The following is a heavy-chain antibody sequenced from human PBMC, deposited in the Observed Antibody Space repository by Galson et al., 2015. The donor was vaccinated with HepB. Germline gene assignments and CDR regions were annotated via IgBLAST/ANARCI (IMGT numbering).Heavy chain of an antibody. D-gene: IGHD3-3*01. CDR3: ARFMTDDDFWKWGVWFDP. CDR2: IIPIFGTA. J-gene: IGHJ5*02. CDR1: GGTFSSYA. Sequence: SVKVSCKASGGTFSSYAISWVRQAPGQGLEWMGGIIPIFGTANYAQKFQGRVTITADESTSTAYMELSSLRSEDTAVYYCARFMTDDDFWKWGVWFDPWGQGTLVTVSS. V-gene: IGHV1-69*13.